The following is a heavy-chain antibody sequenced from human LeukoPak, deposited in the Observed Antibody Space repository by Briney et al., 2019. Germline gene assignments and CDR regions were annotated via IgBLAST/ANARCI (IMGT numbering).Heavy chain of an antibody. CDR2: IYSGGST. J-gene: IGHJ4*02. CDR1: GFTVSSNY. Sequence: PGGSPRLSCAASGFTVSSNYMSWVRQAPGKGLEWVSVIYSGGSTYYADSVKGRFTISRDNSKNTLYLQMNSLRAEDTAVYYCARDPLAQDYDGDYWGQGTLVTVSS. D-gene: IGHD4-23*01. V-gene: IGHV3-66*02. CDR3: ARDPLAQDYDGDY.